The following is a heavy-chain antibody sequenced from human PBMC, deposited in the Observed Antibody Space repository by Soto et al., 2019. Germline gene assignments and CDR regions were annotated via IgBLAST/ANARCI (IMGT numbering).Heavy chain of an antibody. V-gene: IGHV3-11*01. CDR2: INTLSSAI. D-gene: IGHD6-19*01. J-gene: IGHJ4*02. CDR1: GFTFSDYY. CDR3: ARRLQWQLRPLDS. Sequence: PVGSLRLSCAVSGFTFSDYYITWTRRAPGKGLEWVSYINTLSSAIYYADSVKGRFTISRDNAKNSVYLQMNSLRAEDTAVYYCARRLQWQLRPLDSWGRGTLVTVSS.